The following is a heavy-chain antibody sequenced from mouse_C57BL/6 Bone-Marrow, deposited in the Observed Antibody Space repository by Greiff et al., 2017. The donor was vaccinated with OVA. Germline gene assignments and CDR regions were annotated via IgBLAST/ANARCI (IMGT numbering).Heavy chain of an antibody. CDR2: IDPSDSYT. CDR3: ARKGYDYDGAGFAY. J-gene: IGHJ3*01. D-gene: IGHD2-4*01. V-gene: IGHV1-50*01. CDR1: GYTFTSYW. Sequence: QVQLQQPGAELVKPGASVKLSCKASGYTFTSYWMQWVKQRPGQGLEWIGEIDPSDSYTNYNQKFKGKATLTVDTSSSTAYMQLSSLTSEDSAVYYCARKGYDYDGAGFAYWGQGTLVTVSA.